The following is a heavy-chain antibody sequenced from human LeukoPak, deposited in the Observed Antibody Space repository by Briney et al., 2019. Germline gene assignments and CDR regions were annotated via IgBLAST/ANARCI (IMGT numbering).Heavy chain of an antibody. CDR3: ARPGRSYGFGLYYYYMDV. J-gene: IGHJ6*03. V-gene: IGHV4-39*01. D-gene: IGHD5-18*01. CDR2: IYYSGTT. Sequence: SETLSLTCTVSGGSISSSPYYWGWIRQPPGKGLEWIGSIYYSGTTHYNPSLKSRVTISVDTSKNQFSLKLSSVTAADTAVYYCARPGRSYGFGLYYYYMDVWGKGTTVTISS. CDR1: GGSISSSPYY.